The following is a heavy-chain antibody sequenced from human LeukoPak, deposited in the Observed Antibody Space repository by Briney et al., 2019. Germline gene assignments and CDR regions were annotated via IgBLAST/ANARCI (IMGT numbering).Heavy chain of an antibody. Sequence: PGGSLRLFCAASGFTFDDYAMHWVRHAPGKGLEWVSGISWNSGSIGYADSVKGRFTISRDNAKNSLYLQMNSLRAEDMALYYCAKDEFVASDFTGAFDIWGQGTMVTVSS. J-gene: IGHJ3*02. D-gene: IGHD2-8*02. CDR1: GFTFDDYA. V-gene: IGHV3-9*03. CDR2: ISWNSGSI. CDR3: AKDEFVASDFTGAFDI.